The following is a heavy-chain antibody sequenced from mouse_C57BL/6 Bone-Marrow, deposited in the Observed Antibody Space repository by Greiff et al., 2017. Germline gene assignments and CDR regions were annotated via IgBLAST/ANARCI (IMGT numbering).Heavy chain of an antibody. CDR1: GYTFTSYW. V-gene: IGHV1-64*01. CDR3: GRRRRWYFDV. J-gene: IGHJ1*03. CDR2: IHPNSGST. Sequence: QVHVKQPGAELVKPGASVKLSCKASGYTFTSYWMHWVKQRPGQGLEWIGMIHPNSGSTNYNEKFKSKATLTVDKSSSTAYMQLSSLTSEDSAVYYCGRRRRWYFDVWGTGTTVTVSA.